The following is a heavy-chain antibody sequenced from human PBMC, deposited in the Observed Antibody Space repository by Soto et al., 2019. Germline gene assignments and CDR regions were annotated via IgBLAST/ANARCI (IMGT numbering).Heavy chain of an antibody. D-gene: IGHD3-3*01. Sequence: QVQLQESGPGLVKPSETLSLTCTVSGGSISGYYWSWVRQPPGKGLEWIGYIYYSGSTNYNPSLKSRVTISVDTFNNQFSLKLTSVTAADTAVYFCARHPDAFEWLFDYWGQGTLVTVSS. J-gene: IGHJ4*02. V-gene: IGHV4-59*08. CDR1: GGSISGYY. CDR2: IYYSGST. CDR3: ARHPDAFEWLFDY.